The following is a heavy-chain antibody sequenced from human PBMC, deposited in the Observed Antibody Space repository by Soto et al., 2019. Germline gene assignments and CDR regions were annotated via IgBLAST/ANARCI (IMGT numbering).Heavy chain of an antibody. V-gene: IGHV3-9*01. D-gene: IGHD2-2*01. Sequence: GGSLRLSCAASGFTFDDYAMHWVRQAPGKGLEWVSGISWNSGSIGYADSVKGRFTISRDNAKNSLYLQMNSLRAEDTALYYCAKDISLSSTSCQFDYWGQGTLVTVSS. J-gene: IGHJ4*02. CDR3: AKDISLSSTSCQFDY. CDR2: ISWNSGSI. CDR1: GFTFDDYA.